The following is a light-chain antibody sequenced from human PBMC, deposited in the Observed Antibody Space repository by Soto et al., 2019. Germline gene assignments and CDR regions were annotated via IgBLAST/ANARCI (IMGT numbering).Light chain of an antibody. V-gene: IGLV1-47*01. J-gene: IGLJ1*01. CDR2: KND. CDR1: SSNIGTNY. CDR3: AAWDDSLSGYV. Sequence: QSVLTQPPSASGTPGQRVTISCSGSSSNIGTNYVYWYQQLPGTAPKLVIYKNDKRPSGVPDRFSGSKSGTSASLAVSGLRSEDEADYYCAAWDDSLSGYVFGTGTKLTVL.